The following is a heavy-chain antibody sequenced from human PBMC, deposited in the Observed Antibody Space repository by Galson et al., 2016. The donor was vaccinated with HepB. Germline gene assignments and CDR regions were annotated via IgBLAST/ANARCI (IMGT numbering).Heavy chain of an antibody. CDR2: ISSTGSSI. J-gene: IGHJ4*02. Sequence: SLRLSCAASGFDFRRYAMNWVRQAPGKGLQWLSYISSTGSSIYYADSVKGRLTVSRDNGRSSLFLQMDDLRDEDTAIYYCARGPRWLQCGYYFDYWGQGVLVTVSS. CDR1: GFDFRRYA. CDR3: ARGPRWLQCGYYFDY. V-gene: IGHV3-48*02. D-gene: IGHD5-24*01.